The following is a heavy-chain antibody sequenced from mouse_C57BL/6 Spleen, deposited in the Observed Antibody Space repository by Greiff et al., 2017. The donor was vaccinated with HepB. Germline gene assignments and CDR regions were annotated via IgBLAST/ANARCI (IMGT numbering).Heavy chain of an antibody. D-gene: IGHD1-1*01. CDR3: ARRNYYGSSPYWYFDV. Sequence: VQLQQSGPELVKPGASVKMSCKASGYTFTDYNMHWVKQSHGKSLEWIGYINPNNGGTSYNQKFKGKATLTVNKSSSTAYMELRSLTSEDSAVYYCARRNYYGSSPYWYFDVWGTGTTVTVSS. V-gene: IGHV1-22*01. J-gene: IGHJ1*03. CDR2: INPNNGGT. CDR1: GYTFTDYN.